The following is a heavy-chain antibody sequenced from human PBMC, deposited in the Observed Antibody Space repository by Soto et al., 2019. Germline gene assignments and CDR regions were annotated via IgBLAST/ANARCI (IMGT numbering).Heavy chain of an antibody. J-gene: IGHJ6*02. CDR1: GGSVSSDTHY. D-gene: IGHD2-2*02. CDR3: ARFVRSCSGTTCYTRADV. V-gene: IGHV4-61*01. Sequence: SETLSLTCTVSGGSVSSDTHYWSWIRQPPGKRLEWIGFIYSSGSTNYNPSLKGRVTMSVDTSKNQFSLKLRSVIVADTAVYHCARFVRSCSGTTCYTRADVWGQGTTVTVSS. CDR2: IYSSGST.